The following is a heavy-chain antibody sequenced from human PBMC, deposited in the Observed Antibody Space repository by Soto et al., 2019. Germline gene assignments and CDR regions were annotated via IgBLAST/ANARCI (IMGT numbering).Heavy chain of an antibody. CDR3: ARGFVDTDMIDYYCYGMDV. Sequence: LVIIPVPSAVVGGSCGGFGGRWIRQPTGKGLEWIGEINHSGSTNYNPSLKSRVTISVDTSKNQFSLKLSSVTAADTAVYYCARGFVDTDMIDYYCYGMDVWVKGTTVTVS. CDR2: INHSGST. CDR1: GGSCGGFG. D-gene: IGHD5-18*01. V-gene: IGHV4-34*01. J-gene: IGHJ6*04.